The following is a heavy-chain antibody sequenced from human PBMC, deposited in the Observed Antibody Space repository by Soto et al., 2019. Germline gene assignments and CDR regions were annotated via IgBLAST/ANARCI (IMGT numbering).Heavy chain of an antibody. CDR3: AISRGDRWSTYSCAA. V-gene: IGHV3-23*01. J-gene: IGHJ5*02. Sequence: EVKLLESGGGLVQPGGSLKLSCAASGFSFDSHSMSWVRQAPGKGLEWVAGISGSGYSKYHADSVRSRFTISRDNSWNTLNIQMKSLRAEGTASDDCAISRGDRWSTYSCAAWGPGTGVTVSS. D-gene: IGHD2-15*01. CDR1: GFSFDSHS. CDR2: ISGSGYSK.